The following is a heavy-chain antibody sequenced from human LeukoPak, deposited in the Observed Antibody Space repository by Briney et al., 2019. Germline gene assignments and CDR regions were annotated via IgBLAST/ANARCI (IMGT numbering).Heavy chain of an antibody. CDR3: AREFWNYGGD. D-gene: IGHD1-7*01. CDR2: INPNSGGT. V-gene: IGHV1-2*06. CDR1: GYTFTGYY. J-gene: IGHJ4*02. Sequence: ASVKASCKASGYTFTGYYMHWVRQAPGQGLGWTGRINPNSGGTNYAQKFQGRVTMTRDTSISTAYMELSRLRSDDTAVYYCAREFWNYGGDWGQGTLVTVSS.